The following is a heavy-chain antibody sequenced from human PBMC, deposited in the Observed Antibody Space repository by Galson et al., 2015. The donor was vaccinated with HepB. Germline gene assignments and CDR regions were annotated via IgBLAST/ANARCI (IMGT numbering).Heavy chain of an antibody. J-gene: IGHJ6*02. CDR2: IKEDGSGK. V-gene: IGHV3-7*05. CDR3: ARVKRGEWYSFYYYGMDV. CDR1: EFILSMYW. D-gene: IGHD3-10*01. Sequence: SLRLSCAASEFILSMYWMNWVRQAPGKGLEWVANIKEDGSGKNYVDSVKGRFTISRDNAKNSLYLQMNSLRAEDTAIYYCARVKRGEWYSFYYYGMDVWGQGTTVTVSS.